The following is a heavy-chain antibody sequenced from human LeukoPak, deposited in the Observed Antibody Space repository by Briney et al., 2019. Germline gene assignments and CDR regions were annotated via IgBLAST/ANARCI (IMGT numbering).Heavy chain of an antibody. CDR3: ARDGKFIPYDMDV. J-gene: IGHJ6*02. V-gene: IGHV1-18*01. Sequence: ASVKVSCKASGYTFTSYGISWVRQAPGQGLEWMGWISAHDGNTNYAQKLRGRVTMTTDTSTSTAYMELRSLRSDDTAVYYCARDGKFIPYDMDVWGQGTTVTVSS. CDR1: GYTFTSYG. D-gene: IGHD1-14*01. CDR2: ISAHDGNT.